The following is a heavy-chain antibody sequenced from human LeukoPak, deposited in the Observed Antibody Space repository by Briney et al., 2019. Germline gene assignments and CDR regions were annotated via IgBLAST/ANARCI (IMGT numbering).Heavy chain of an antibody. CDR1: GYSISSGYY. J-gene: IGHJ4*02. V-gene: IGHV4-38-2*02. D-gene: IGHD2-15*01. CDR3: ATRYCSGGSCYSLYFDY. Sequence: PSETLSLTCTVSGYSISSGYYWGWIRQPPGKGLEWIGSIYHSGSTYYNPSLKSRVTISVDTSKNQLSLKLSSVTAADTAVYYCATRYCSGGSCYSLYFDYWGQGTLVTVSS. CDR2: IYHSGST.